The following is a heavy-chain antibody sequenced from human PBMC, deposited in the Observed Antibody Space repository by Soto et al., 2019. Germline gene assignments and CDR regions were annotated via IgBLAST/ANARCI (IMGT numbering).Heavy chain of an antibody. CDR1: GYTFTSYD. J-gene: IGHJ6*03. D-gene: IGHD6-13*01. Sequence: ASLKVSCKASGYTFTSYDINWVRQATGQGLEWMGWMNPNSGNTGYAQKFQGRVTMTRNTSISTAYMELSSLRSEDTAVYYCARVGYSSSWYYYYYYMDVWGKGTTVTVSS. V-gene: IGHV1-8*01. CDR2: MNPNSGNT. CDR3: ARVGYSSSWYYYYYYMDV.